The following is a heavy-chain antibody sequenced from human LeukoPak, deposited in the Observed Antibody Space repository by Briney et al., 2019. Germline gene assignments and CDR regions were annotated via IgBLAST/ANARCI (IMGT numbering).Heavy chain of an antibody. J-gene: IGHJ4*02. Sequence: GGSLRLSCAASGFTFSDHYMDWVRQAPGKGLEWVGRTRNKANSYTTEYAASVKGRFTISRDDSNNPLYLQMNSLKTDDTAVYYCARSGRSGSYYSDFDYWGQGTLVTVSS. CDR1: GFTFSDHY. CDR2: TRNKANSYTT. D-gene: IGHD1-26*01. V-gene: IGHV3-72*01. CDR3: ARSGRSGSYYSDFDY.